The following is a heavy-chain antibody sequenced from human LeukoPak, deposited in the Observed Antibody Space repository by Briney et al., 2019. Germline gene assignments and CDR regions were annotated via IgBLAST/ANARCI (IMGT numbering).Heavy chain of an antibody. Sequence: GGSLTLSCAASGFTFYNSWMAWVRPAPGKGLEWVANIKYDGNEIYYVDSVKSRFTISRDNAKNSLHLEMNSLRADDTAVYYCAAMDHFDSWGQGTLVTVSS. V-gene: IGHV3-7*01. D-gene: IGHD5-18*01. CDR1: GFTFYNSW. J-gene: IGHJ4*02. CDR3: AAMDHFDS. CDR2: IKYDGNEI.